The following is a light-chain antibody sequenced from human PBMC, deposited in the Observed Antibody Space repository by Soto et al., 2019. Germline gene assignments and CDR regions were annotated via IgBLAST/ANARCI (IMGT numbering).Light chain of an antibody. V-gene: IGKV1-5*03. CDR3: QQYNSLPWT. Sequence: MTQSPATLSVSPVERATLSCRASQSVSSNLSWYQQKPGKAPNLLIYKASSLASGVPSRFSGSGSGTEFTLTISSLQPDDLATYYCQQYNSLPWTFGQGTKVDIK. CDR1: QSVSSN. CDR2: KAS. J-gene: IGKJ1*01.